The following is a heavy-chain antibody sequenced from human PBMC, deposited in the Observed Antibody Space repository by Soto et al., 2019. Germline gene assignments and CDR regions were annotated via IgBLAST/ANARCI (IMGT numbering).Heavy chain of an antibody. V-gene: IGHV3-66*01. CDR3: GAGSGWFGEFNLHDAFDI. D-gene: IGHD3-10*01. J-gene: IGHJ3*02. CDR1: GFTVSSNY. Sequence: GGSLRLSCAASGFTVSSNYMSWVRQAPGKGLEWVSVIYSGGSTYYADSVKGRFTISRDNSKNTLYLQMNSLRAEDTAVYYCGAGSGWFGEFNLHDAFDIWGQGTMVTVSS. CDR2: IYSGGST.